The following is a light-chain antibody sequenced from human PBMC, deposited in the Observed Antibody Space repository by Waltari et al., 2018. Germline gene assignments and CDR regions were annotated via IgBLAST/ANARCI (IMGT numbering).Light chain of an antibody. CDR2: DVI. Sequence: QSALTQPASVSGSPGQSITISCAGTITDVGGYNSVSWYQVHPGQAPRVMIYDVINRPSGVSDRFSGSKSGNTASLTISGLQAEDEADYYCSSQSTNSVVLFGGGTKLTVL. CDR3: SSQSTNSVVL. J-gene: IGLJ2*01. V-gene: IGLV2-14*03. CDR1: ITDVGGYNS.